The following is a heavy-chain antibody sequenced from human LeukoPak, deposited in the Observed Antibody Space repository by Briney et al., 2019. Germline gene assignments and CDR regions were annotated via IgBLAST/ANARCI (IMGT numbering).Heavy chain of an antibody. CDR2: ISGSGGST. V-gene: IGHV3-23*01. Sequence: PGGSLRLSCAASGFTFSSYAMSWVRQAPGKGLEWVSAISGSGGSTYYADSVKGRFTISRDNSKNTLYLQMNSLRAEDTAVYFCTKKTAYDILTGRRRYYFDYWGQGTLVTVSS. CDR1: GFTFSSYA. CDR3: TKKTAYDILTGRRRYYFDY. D-gene: IGHD3-9*01. J-gene: IGHJ4*02.